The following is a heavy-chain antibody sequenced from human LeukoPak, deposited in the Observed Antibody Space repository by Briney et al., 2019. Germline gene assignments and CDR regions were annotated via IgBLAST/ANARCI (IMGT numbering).Heavy chain of an antibody. J-gene: IGHJ4*02. D-gene: IGHD2/OR15-2a*01. Sequence: SQTLSLTCTVSGGXISSGDEYWSWIRQHPGKGLEWIGYIYYSGSTYYNPSLKSRLTISLDTSKNQFSLKLSSVTAADTAVYYCAKIVRRGPFDYWGQGTLVTVSS. CDR2: IYYSGST. CDR3: AKIVRRGPFDY. V-gene: IGHV4-31*03. CDR1: GGXISSGDEY.